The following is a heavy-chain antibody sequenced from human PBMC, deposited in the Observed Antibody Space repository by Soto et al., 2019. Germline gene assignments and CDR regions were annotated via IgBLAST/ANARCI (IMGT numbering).Heavy chain of an antibody. D-gene: IGHD2-15*01. CDR1: GYTFTSYG. CDR3: ARVPKYCSGGSCYFDY. V-gene: IGHV1-18*01. Sequence: GASVKVSCKASGYTFTSYGISWVRQAPGQGLEWMGWISAYNGNTNYAQKLQGRVTMTTDTSTSTAYMELRSLRSDDTAVYYCARVPKYCSGGSCYFDYWGQGTLVTVSS. J-gene: IGHJ4*02. CDR2: ISAYNGNT.